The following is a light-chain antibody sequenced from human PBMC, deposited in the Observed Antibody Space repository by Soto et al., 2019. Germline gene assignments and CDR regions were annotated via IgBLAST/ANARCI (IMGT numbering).Light chain of an antibody. CDR3: QQYGRTPLT. CDR2: GAS. Sequence: EVGLTQSPGTLPLSPGERATLSCRASEGVSSGYLAWYQQKPGQAPRLLIYGASRRATGIPDRFSGSGSGTDFTLTISRLDPEDFAVYHCQQYGRTPLTFGQGTKV. V-gene: IGKV3-20*01. J-gene: IGKJ1*01. CDR1: EGVSSGY.